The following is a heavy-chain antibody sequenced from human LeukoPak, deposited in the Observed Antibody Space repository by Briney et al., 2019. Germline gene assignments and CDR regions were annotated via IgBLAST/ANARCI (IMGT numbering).Heavy chain of an antibody. CDR1: GFTFSDYY. D-gene: IGHD2-2*01. CDR3: ARPLGYCSSTSCQNPGYFDY. Sequence: GGSLRLSCAASGFTFSDYYMSWIRQAPGKGLEWVSYISSSGSTIYYADSVKGRFTISRENAKNSLYLQMNSLRAEDTAVYYCARPLGYCSSTSCQNPGYFDYWGQGTLVTVSS. J-gene: IGHJ4*02. CDR2: ISSSGSTI. V-gene: IGHV3-11*01.